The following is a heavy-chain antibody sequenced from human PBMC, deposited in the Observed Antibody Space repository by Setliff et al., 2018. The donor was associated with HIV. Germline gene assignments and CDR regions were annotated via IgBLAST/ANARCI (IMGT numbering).Heavy chain of an antibody. CDR2: IYHSTT. CDR1: GYSLSSDYY. Sequence: PSETLSLTCAVSGYSLSSDYYWGWIRQPPGKGLEWIASIYHSTTYYNPSLKSRVTISVDTSKNQFSLKLISVTAADTAVYYCARYGGNSFWFDPWGQGTLVPVSS. V-gene: IGHV4-38-2*01. D-gene: IGHD2-21*01. J-gene: IGHJ5*02. CDR3: ARYGGNSFWFDP.